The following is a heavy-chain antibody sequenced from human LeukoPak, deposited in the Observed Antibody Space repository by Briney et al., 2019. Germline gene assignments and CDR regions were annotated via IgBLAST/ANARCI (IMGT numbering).Heavy chain of an antibody. D-gene: IGHD4-23*01. V-gene: IGHV1-69*13. Sequence: ASVKVSCKASGGTFSSYAISWVRQAPGQGLEWMGGIIPIFGTANYAQKFQGRVTITADESTSTAYMELSSLRSEDTAVYYCARDHLQVTTVVTPGEVWGQGTLVTVSS. CDR1: GGTFSSYA. J-gene: IGHJ4*02. CDR2: IIPIFGTA. CDR3: ARDHLQVTTVVTPGEV.